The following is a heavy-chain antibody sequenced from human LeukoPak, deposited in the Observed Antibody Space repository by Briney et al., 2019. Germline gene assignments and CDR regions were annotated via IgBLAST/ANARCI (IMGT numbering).Heavy chain of an antibody. CDR1: GGSVSSSLNY. CDR3: ARLSKGRYFDYIFDY. CDR2: TYYTGST. D-gene: IGHD3-9*01. Sequence: PSETLSLTCTVSGGSVSSSLNYWGWIRQPPGKGLEWIGNTYYTGSTYSNPTLKSRVTTSVDTSKNQFSLKLNSVTAADTAVYYCARLSKGRYFDYIFDYWGQGTLPTVSS. J-gene: IGHJ4*02. V-gene: IGHV4-39*01.